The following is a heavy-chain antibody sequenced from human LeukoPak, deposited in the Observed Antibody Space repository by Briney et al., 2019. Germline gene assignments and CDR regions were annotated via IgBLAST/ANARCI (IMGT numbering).Heavy chain of an antibody. Sequence: PGGSLRLSCTASGFTLFTFNNAWMSWVHQTPGKGLEWIGRIKSKSDGGTTDYTAPVKGRFSISRDDSKNTVYLQVNSLKTEDTAVYYCTTDLLDYWGQGTLVTVSS. CDR2: IKSKSDGGTT. V-gene: IGHV3-15*01. J-gene: IGHJ4*02. CDR1: GFTLFTFNNAW. CDR3: TTDLLDY.